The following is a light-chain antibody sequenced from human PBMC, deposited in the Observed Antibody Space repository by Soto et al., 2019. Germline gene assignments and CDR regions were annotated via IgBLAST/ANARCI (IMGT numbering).Light chain of an antibody. CDR2: GAS. V-gene: IGKV3-20*01. CDR3: QQYGRSPTP. Sequence: ELVFTQSPATLSLSPGERATLSCRASQSVSISLAWYQQKPGQAPRLLIYGASSRATGIPDRFSGSGSGTDFTLTISRLEPEDSAVYHCQQYGRSPTPFGQGTKVDIK. J-gene: IGKJ1*01. CDR1: QSVSIS.